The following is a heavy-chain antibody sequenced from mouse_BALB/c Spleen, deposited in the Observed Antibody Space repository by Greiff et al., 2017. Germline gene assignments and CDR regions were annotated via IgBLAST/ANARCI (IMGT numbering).Heavy chain of an antibody. CDR1: GYTFTDYN. D-gene: IGHD1-1*01. CDR2: INPNNGGT. Sequence: VQLQQSGPELVKPGASVKIPCKASGYTFTDYNMDWVKQSHGKSLEWIGDINPNNGGTIYNQKFKGKATLTVDKSSSTAYMELRSLTSEDTAVYYCARGPITTVVAENAMDYWGQGTSVTVSS. J-gene: IGHJ4*01. CDR3: ARGPITTVVAENAMDY. V-gene: IGHV1-18*01.